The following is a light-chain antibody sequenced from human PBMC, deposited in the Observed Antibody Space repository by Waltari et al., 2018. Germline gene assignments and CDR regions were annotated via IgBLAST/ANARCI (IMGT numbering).Light chain of an antibody. Sequence: QSALTQPASVSGSPGQSITISCTGTISDIGAYNHVSWYQQYPGQVPKLLIFDVSDRPPGVFDRFSGSKSGNTASLTISGLQAEDEADYYCSSFTTSSSWIFGGGTKLTVL. CDR3: SSFTTSSSWI. V-gene: IGLV2-14*03. CDR1: ISDIGAYNH. J-gene: IGLJ2*01. CDR2: DVS.